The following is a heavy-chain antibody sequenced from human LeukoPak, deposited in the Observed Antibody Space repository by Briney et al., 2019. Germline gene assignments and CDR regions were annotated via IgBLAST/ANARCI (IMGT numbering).Heavy chain of an antibody. V-gene: IGHV3-23*01. CDR2: IGGSGGTSGDST. Sequence: GSLRLSCAASGFTFSSYAMSWVRQAPGKGLEWVSVSVIGGSGGTSGDSTYYADSVKGRFTISRDDSNNTLYLQMNNLRVEDTAVYYCAKHRSGIAASGSNYWGQGTLVSVSS. CDR3: AKHRSGIAASGSNY. J-gene: IGHJ4*02. D-gene: IGHD6-13*01. CDR1: GFTFSSYA.